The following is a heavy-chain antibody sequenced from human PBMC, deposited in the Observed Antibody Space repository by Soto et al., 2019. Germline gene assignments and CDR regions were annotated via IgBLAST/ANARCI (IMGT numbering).Heavy chain of an antibody. V-gene: IGHV3-23*01. CDR3: AKEIGSSWYRFDS. CDR2: ISGSGGST. Sequence: EVPLLESGGGFVQPGGSLILSCAASGFTLSSYAMSWVRQAPGKWLEWVSVISGSGGSTFYADSVKGRFTISRDNSKNTLFLQMNSLRAEDTAVFYGAKEIGSSWYRFDSWGQGTLVTVSS. CDR1: GFTLSSYA. J-gene: IGHJ4*02. D-gene: IGHD6-13*01.